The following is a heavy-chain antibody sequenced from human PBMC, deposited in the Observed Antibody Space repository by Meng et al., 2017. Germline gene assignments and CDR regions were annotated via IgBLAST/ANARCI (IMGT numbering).Heavy chain of an antibody. V-gene: IGHV3-66*02. Sequence: GGSLRLSCAASGFTVSSNYMSWVRQAPGKGLEWVSVIYSGGSTYYADSVKGRFTISRDNSKNTLYLQMNSLRAEDTAVYYCARATRDSSSWYGFDPWGQGTLVTVSS. J-gene: IGHJ5*02. CDR1: GFTVSSNY. CDR2: IYSGGST. D-gene: IGHD6-13*01. CDR3: ARATRDSSSWYGFDP.